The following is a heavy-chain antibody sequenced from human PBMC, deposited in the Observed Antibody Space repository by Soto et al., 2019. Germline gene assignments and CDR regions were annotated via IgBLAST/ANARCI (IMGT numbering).Heavy chain of an antibody. CDR1: RGSVSSNNW. CDR2: IYQTGTT. J-gene: IGHJ4*02. Sequence: QVQLQESGPGLVKPSGTLSLTCGVSRGSVSSNNWWTWVRQPPGKGLEWIGEIYQTGTTNYNPSLQSRVTISLDKSNNHFSLKLHSVTAADTAVYYCARRIALSGTAGAPGDWGQGTLVIVSS. V-gene: IGHV4-4*02. D-gene: IGHD6-19*01. CDR3: ARRIALSGTAGAPGD.